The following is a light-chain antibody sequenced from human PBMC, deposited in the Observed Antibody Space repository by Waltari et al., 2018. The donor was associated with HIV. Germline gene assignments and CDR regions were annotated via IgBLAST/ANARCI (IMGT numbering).Light chain of an antibody. CDR2: EVK. V-gene: IGLV2-23*02. CDR3: CSYAIGGTFV. CDR1: SSDVGSYNL. J-gene: IGLJ2*01. Sequence: QSALTQPASVSGSPGQSITMSCTGTSSDVGSYNLVSWNQQHPGKAPKLIIYEVKKRPPGITNRFAGFKSGNTASLTSTGLQAEDEADYHCCSYAIGGTFVFGGGTKVTVL.